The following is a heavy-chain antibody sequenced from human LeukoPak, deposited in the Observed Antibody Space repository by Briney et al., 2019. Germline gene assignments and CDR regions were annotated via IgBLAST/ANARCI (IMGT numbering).Heavy chain of an antibody. CDR3: ARDYLKVVVAGTAPSAGHMDY. V-gene: IGHV1-46*01. D-gene: IGHD2-15*01. CDR2: INPSGGST. CDR1: GYTFTGYY. J-gene: IGHJ4*02. Sequence: ASVKVSRKASGYTFTGYYMHWVRQAPGQGLEWMGIINPSGGSTSYAQKFQGRVTMTRDTSTSTVYIELSSLRSEDMAVYYCARDYLKVVVAGTAPSAGHMDYWGQGTLVTVSS.